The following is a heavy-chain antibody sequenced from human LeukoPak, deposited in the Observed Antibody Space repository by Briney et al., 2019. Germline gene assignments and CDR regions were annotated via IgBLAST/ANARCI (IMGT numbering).Heavy chain of an antibody. CDR2: ISSNGGST. CDR3: ARGVPYYYDSSGYPPAGDY. D-gene: IGHD3-22*01. Sequence: PGGSLRLSCAASGFTFSGYAMHWVRQAPGKGLEYVSAISSNGGSTYYANSVKGRFTISRDNSKNTLYLQMGSLRAEDMAVYYCARGVPYYYDSSGYPPAGDYWGQGTLVTVSS. J-gene: IGHJ4*02. CDR1: GFTFSGYA. V-gene: IGHV3-64*01.